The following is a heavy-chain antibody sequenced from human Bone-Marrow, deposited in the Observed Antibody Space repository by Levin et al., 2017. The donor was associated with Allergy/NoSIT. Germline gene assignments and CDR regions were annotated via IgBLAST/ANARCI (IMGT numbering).Heavy chain of an antibody. V-gene: IGHV4-34*01. CDR3: ARGMTVVVPAATRFDY. CDR2: INHSGST. Sequence: GSLRLSCAVYGGSFSGYYWSWIRQPPGKGLEWIGEINHSGSTNYNPSLKSRVTISVDTSKNQFSLKLSSVTAADTAVYYCARGMTVVVPAATRFDYWGQGTLVTVSS. CDR1: GGSFSGYY. J-gene: IGHJ4*02. D-gene: IGHD2-2*01.